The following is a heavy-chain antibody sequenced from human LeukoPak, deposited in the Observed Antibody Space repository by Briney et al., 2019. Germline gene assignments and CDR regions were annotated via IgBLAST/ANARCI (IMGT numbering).Heavy chain of an antibody. CDR3: ASGTYYDFWSGFPKVDY. Sequence: PSETLSLTCTVSGGSISSYYWSWIRQPPGKGLEWIGYIYYSGSTNYNPSLKSRVTISVDTSKNQFSLKLSSVTAADTAVYYCASGTYYDFWSGFPKVDYWGQGTLVTVSS. V-gene: IGHV4-59*01. CDR2: IYYSGST. D-gene: IGHD3-3*01. J-gene: IGHJ4*02. CDR1: GGSISSYY.